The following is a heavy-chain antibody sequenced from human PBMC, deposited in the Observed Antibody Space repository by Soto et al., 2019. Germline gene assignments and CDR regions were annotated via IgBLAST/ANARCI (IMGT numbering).Heavy chain of an antibody. CDR1: DDSINSDKYY. CDR2: IYYRGNA. D-gene: IGHD1-1*01. Sequence: QLQLQESGPGLVKPSETLSLTCSVSDDSINSDKYYWGWIRQPPGKGLEWIGSIYYRGNAYYNPSLQTRVTISLDQSKSQFSLKLNSVTAADSAVYFCARLEELATISYYFDFWGPGALVTVSS. V-gene: IGHV4-39*01. CDR3: ARLEELATISYYFDF. J-gene: IGHJ4*02.